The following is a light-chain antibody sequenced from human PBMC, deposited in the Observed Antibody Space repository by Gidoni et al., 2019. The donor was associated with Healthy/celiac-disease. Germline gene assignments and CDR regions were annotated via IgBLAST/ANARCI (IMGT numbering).Light chain of an antibody. CDR2: EVS. Sequence: QSALPQPPSASGSPGQAVTISCTGTSSDVGGYHYVCWYQQHPGKAPKLMLYEVSKRPSGVPDRFSGSKSGHTASLTVSGLQAEDEADYYCSSYAGSNTVVFGGGTKLTVL. J-gene: IGLJ2*01. CDR1: SSDVGGYHY. V-gene: IGLV2-8*01. CDR3: SSYAGSNTVV.